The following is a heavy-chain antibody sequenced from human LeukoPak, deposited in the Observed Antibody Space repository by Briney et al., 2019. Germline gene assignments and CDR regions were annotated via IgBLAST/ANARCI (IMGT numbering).Heavy chain of an antibody. Sequence: ASVKVSCKASGYTFSSYGITWVRQAPGQGLEWMGWISAYNDYTHYAQKFQGRVTMTTDTSTSTAYMELRSLRSDDTAVYYCARDDGSGSFDFDYWGQGTLVTVSS. V-gene: IGHV1-18*01. CDR2: ISAYNDYT. CDR1: GYTFSSYG. D-gene: IGHD3-10*01. CDR3: ARDDGSGSFDFDY. J-gene: IGHJ4*02.